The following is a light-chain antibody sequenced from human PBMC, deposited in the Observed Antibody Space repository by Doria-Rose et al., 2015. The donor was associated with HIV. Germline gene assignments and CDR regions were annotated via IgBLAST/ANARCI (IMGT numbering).Light chain of an antibody. V-gene: IGKV3-20*01. CDR3: LQYGTSWT. CDR2: DGS. J-gene: IGKJ1*01. CDR1: QSFSSTC. Sequence: TQSPGTLSLSPGERATLSCRASQSFSSTCLAWYQQKPGQAPSLLIYDGSTRATGIPDRFSASGSETDFTLTINRLEPEDFAPYYCLQYGTSWTFGQGTKVEI.